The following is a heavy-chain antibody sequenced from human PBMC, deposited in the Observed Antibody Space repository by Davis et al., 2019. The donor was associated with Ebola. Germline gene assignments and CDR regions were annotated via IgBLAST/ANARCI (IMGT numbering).Heavy chain of an antibody. CDR2: IYYSGST. V-gene: IGHV4-39*07. CDR1: GGSISSSSYY. Sequence: MPSETLSLTCTVSGGSISSSSYYWGWIRQPPGKGLEWIGSIYYSGSTNYNPSLKSRVTISVDTSKNQFSLKLSSVTAADTAVYYCAREGHRRHFDYWGQGTLVTVSS. J-gene: IGHJ4*02. CDR3: AREGHRRHFDY. D-gene: IGHD5-24*01.